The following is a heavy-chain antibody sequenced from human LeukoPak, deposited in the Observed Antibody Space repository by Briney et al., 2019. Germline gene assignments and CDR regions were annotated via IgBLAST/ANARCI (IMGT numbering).Heavy chain of an antibody. CDR1: GYSISSGYY. CDR3: ARQHDSSGYYYTAEYFQH. V-gene: IGHV4-38-2*02. D-gene: IGHD3-22*01. CDR2: IYHSGST. J-gene: IGHJ1*01. Sequence: SETLSLTCTVSGYSISSGYYWGWIRQPPGKGLEWIGSIYHSGSTYYNPSLKSRVTISVDTSKNQFSLKLSSVTAADTAVYYCARQHDSSGYYYTAEYFQHWGQGTLVTVSS.